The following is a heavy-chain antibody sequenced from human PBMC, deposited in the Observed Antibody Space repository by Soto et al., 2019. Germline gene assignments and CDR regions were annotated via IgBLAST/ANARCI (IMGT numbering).Heavy chain of an antibody. Sequence: QVQLQESGPGLVKPSQTLSLTCTVSGGSISSGDYYWSWIRQPPGKGLEWIGYIYYSGSTYYNPSLHSRVTTSVDTSKNQFSLKLSSVTAADTAVYYCARRGSTVTTLTDYWGQGTLVTVSS. D-gene: IGHD4-17*01. V-gene: IGHV4-30-4*01. CDR2: IYYSGST. J-gene: IGHJ4*02. CDR1: GGSISSGDYY. CDR3: ARRGSTVTTLTDY.